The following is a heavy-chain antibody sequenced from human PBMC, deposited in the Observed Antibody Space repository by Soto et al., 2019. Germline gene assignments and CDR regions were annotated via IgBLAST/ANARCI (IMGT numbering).Heavy chain of an antibody. Sequence: GGSLRLSCAASGFTFSIYAMSWVRQAPGKGLECVSGISASGGSTYYADSVKGRFTISRDYSKNTLYLQMNSLGADDTAVYYCAKAPRGYSYAPYYFAYWGQGNQVTVSS. CDR2: ISASGGST. J-gene: IGHJ4*02. CDR3: AKAPRGYSYAPYYFAY. CDR1: GFTFSIYA. V-gene: IGHV3-23*01. D-gene: IGHD5-18*01.